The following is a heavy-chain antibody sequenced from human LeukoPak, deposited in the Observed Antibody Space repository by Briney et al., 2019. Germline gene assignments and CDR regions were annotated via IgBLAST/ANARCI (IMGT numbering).Heavy chain of an antibody. D-gene: IGHD3/OR15-3a*01. Sequence: PGGSLGLSCAASGFTFSSYAMNWVRQAPGKGLEWVSFIGGRGTTIYYADSVKGRFTISRDNSKNTLYLQMNSLRAEDTAVYYCEKDRTDYFDYWGQGTLVTVSS. V-gene: IGHV3-23*01. CDR3: EKDRTDYFDY. CDR2: IGGRGTTI. J-gene: IGHJ4*02. CDR1: GFTFSSYA.